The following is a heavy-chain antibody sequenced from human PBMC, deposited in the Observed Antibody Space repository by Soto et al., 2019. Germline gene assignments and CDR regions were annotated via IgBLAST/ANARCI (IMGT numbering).Heavy chain of an antibody. CDR1: GYTFSYYA. D-gene: IGHD3-10*01. J-gene: IGHJ4*02. V-gene: IGHV1-3*01. CDR3: ARGVLPRDY. CDR2: INAGTGDT. Sequence: QVPLVQSGAEVKKPGASVTVSCKASGYTFSYYAIDWVRQAPGQSLEWMGWINAGTGDTTYSQKFQGRVTFTRDTPASTAYMELTSLRSEDTAIYYCARGVLPRDYWGQGTLVTVSS.